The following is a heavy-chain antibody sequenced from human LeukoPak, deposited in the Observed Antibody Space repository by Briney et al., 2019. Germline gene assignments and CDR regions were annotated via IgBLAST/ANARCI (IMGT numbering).Heavy chain of an antibody. CDR2: LYYTGST. V-gene: IGHV4-59*01. D-gene: IGHD3-16*01. J-gene: IGHJ4*02. Sequence: KSSETLSLTCTVSGGSISSYYWSWIRQPPGKGLEWIGYLYYTGSTNYNPSLKSRVTISVDTSKNQFSLKLSSVTAADTAVYYCAREGGGSPYYFDYWGQGTLVTVSS. CDR1: GGSISSYY. CDR3: AREGGGSPYYFDY.